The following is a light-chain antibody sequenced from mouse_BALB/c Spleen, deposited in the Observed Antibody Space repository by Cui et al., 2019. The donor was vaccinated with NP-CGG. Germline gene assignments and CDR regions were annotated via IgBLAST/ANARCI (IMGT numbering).Light chain of an antibody. CDR2: GTN. V-gene: IGLV1*01. CDR1: TRAVTTNNF. CDR3: ALWYSNHWV. Sequence: QAVVTPESALTTSPGGTVRLTCRSSTRAVTTNNFANWVQEKPDHLFTGLIGGTNNRAPGVPARFSGSLIGDKAALTITGAQTEDEAIYFCALWYSNHWVFGGGTKLTVL. J-gene: IGLJ1*01.